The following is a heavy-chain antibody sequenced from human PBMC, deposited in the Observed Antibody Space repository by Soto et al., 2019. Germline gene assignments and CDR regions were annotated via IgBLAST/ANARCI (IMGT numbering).Heavy chain of an antibody. D-gene: IGHD2-21*01. CDR3: AKGSRMWTPDY. J-gene: IGHJ4*02. CDR2: ISTGNGNT. CDR1: GYTFTDYA. Sequence: ASVKVSCKTSGYTFTDYAIYWVRQAPGQTLEWMGWISTGNGNTKFSQKFQGRVTITRDTSATTAYMELTSLRSEDTAVYYCAKGSRMWTPDYWGQGTLVTSPQ. V-gene: IGHV1-3*04.